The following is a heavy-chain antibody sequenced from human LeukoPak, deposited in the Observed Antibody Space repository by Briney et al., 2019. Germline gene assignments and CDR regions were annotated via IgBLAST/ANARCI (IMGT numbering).Heavy chain of an antibody. D-gene: IGHD2-2*01. CDR2: IRGSGGAT. CDR3: AKDGLPDGKNIVVVPAAIDY. CDR1: GFIFSSYW. Sequence: GGSLRLSCAASGFIFSSYWMTWVRQAPGKGLEWVSSIRGSGGATYYADSVKGRFTISRDNSKNTLYLQMNSLRAEDTAVYYCAKDGLPDGKNIVVVPAAIDYWGQGTLVTVSS. J-gene: IGHJ4*02. V-gene: IGHV3-23*01.